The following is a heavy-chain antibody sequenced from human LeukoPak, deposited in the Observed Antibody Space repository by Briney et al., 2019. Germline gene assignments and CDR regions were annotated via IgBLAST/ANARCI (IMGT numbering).Heavy chain of an antibody. CDR3: ARDFVFY. D-gene: IGHD2-21*01. V-gene: IGHV3-21*01. CDR2: IDTSSSYI. Sequence: GGSLRLSCAASGFTFSSYNMNWVRQAPGKGLEWVSSIDTSSSYIYYADSVKGRFTISRDNAKNPLYLQMNSLRAEDTAVYYCARDFVFYWGQGTLVTVSS. CDR1: GFTFSSYN. J-gene: IGHJ4*02.